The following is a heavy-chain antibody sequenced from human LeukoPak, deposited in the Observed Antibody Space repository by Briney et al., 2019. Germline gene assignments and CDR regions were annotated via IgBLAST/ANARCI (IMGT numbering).Heavy chain of an antibody. D-gene: IGHD3-16*01. V-gene: IGHV4-39*07. CDR2: IYYSGST. Sequence: PSETLSLTCTVSGGSISSSSYYWGWIRQPPGRGLEWIGSIYYSGSTYYNPSLKSRVTISVDTSKNQFSLKLSSVTAADTAVYYCARVWDDAFDIWGQGTMVTVSS. CDR1: GGSISSSSYY. J-gene: IGHJ3*02. CDR3: ARVWDDAFDI.